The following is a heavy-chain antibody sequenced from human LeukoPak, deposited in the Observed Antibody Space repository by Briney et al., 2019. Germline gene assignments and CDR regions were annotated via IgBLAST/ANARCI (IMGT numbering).Heavy chain of an antibody. CDR3: ARHTRSGSNFDY. V-gene: IGHV4-34*01. Sequence: PSETLSLTCAVYGGSFSGYYRSWIRQPPGKGLEWIGEINHSGSTNYNPSLKSRVTISVDTSKNQFSLKLSSVTAADTAVYYCARHTRSGSNFDYWGQGTLVTVSS. J-gene: IGHJ4*02. CDR1: GGSFSGYY. D-gene: IGHD3-10*01. CDR2: INHSGST.